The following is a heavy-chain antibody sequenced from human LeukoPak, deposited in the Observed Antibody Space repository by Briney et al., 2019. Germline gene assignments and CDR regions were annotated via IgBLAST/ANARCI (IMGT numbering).Heavy chain of an antibody. CDR3: ARGPRNNP. CDR2: VHPNSGNT. CDR1: GYPFTTYE. Sequence: ASVKVSCKTSGYPFTTYEINWVRQAAGQGLEWMGWVHPNSGNTAYAQKFQGRVTMTRDTSITTAYMELSGLRSDDTAVYFCARGPRNNPWGQGTLVTVSS. J-gene: IGHJ5*02. D-gene: IGHD1-14*01. V-gene: IGHV1-8*01.